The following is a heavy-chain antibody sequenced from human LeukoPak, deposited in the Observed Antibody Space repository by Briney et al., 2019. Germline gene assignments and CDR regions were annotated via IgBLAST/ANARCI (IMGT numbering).Heavy chain of an antibody. V-gene: IGHV4-59*08. CDR2: IYHSGST. CDR3: ASYYYSSGWYWFDP. D-gene: IGHD6-19*01. CDR1: GGSISPYY. Sequence: SETLSLTCTVSGGSISPYYWSWIRQPPGKGLEWIGHIYHSGSTSYNPSLKSRLTISVDTSKNQFSLKLTSVTAADTAVYYCASYYYSSGWYWFDPWGQGTLGTVSS. J-gene: IGHJ5*02.